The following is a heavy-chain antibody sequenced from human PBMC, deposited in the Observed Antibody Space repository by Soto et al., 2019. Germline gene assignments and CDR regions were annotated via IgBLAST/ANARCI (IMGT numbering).Heavy chain of an antibody. CDR1: GYTFTRNG. D-gene: IGHD1-26*01. CDR2: ISPKSGSI. CDR3: VKDRDSDSWPSRDV. J-gene: IGHJ6*02. Sequence: ASVKVSCKTSGYTFTRNGISWVRQAPGQGLEWMGWISPKSGSIKYAQKFQGRVIMTTDTSTSTAYMELRSLRSDDTAVYYCVKDRDSDSWPSRDVWGPGTTVTVSS. V-gene: IGHV1-18*01.